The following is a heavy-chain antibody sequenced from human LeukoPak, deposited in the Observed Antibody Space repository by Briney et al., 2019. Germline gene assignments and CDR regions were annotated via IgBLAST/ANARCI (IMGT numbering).Heavy chain of an antibody. J-gene: IGHJ4*02. CDR1: GYSFTSYW. D-gene: IGHD6-19*01. CDR3: ARHSISMAGTVDY. Sequence: GESLKISCKGSGYSFTSYWIGWVRQMPGKGLEGMGIIYPGDSDTRYSPSFQGQVTISADKSISTAYLQWSSLKASDTAMYYCARHSISMAGTVDYWGQGTLVTVSS. CDR2: IYPGDSDT. V-gene: IGHV5-51*01.